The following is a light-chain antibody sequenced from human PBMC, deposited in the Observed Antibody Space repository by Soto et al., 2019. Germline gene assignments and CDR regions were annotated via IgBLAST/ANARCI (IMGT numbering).Light chain of an antibody. J-gene: IGLJ2*01. CDR3: SSYAGSNNKDAV. CDR1: SSDVGGYNY. V-gene: IGLV2-8*01. CDR2: EVS. Sequence: QSALTQPPSASGSPGQSVTISCTGTSSDVGGYNYVSWYQQHPGKAPKLMIFEVSKRPSGVPDRFSGSKSGNTASLTVSGLQAEDEADYYCSSYAGSNNKDAVFGGGTKLTVL.